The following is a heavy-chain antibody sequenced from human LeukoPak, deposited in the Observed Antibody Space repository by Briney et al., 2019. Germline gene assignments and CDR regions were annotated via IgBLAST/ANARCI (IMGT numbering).Heavy chain of an antibody. J-gene: IGHJ4*02. V-gene: IGHV1-3*03. Sequence: ASVKVSCKSSGYTFTNYAIHWVRQAPGQRLEWMGWINADNGNTKYSQDFQGRVTISRDTSASTAYMELSSLRSEDMAVYYCAREVRDRDWNKAFDYWGQGTLVTVSS. CDR3: AREVRDRDWNKAFDY. CDR1: GYTFTNYA. D-gene: IGHD1/OR15-1a*01. CDR2: INADNGNT.